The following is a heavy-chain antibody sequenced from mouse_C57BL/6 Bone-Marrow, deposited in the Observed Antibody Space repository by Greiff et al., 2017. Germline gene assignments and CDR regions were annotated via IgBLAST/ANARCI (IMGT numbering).Heavy chain of an antibody. Sequence: DVKVEESGGGLVQPGESLKLSCESNEYEFPSHDMSWVRKTPEKRLELVAAINSDGGSTYYPDTMERRFIISRDNTKKTLYLQMSSLRSEDTALYDCAVHSGSSYVPFAYWGQGTLVTVSA. CDR3: AVHSGSSYVPFAY. CDR2: INSDGGST. CDR1: EYEFPSHD. D-gene: IGHD1-1*01. V-gene: IGHV5-2*01. J-gene: IGHJ3*01.